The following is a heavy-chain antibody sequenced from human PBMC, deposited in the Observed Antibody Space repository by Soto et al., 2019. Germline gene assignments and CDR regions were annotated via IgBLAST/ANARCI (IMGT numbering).Heavy chain of an antibody. J-gene: IGHJ4*02. V-gene: IGHV4-34*01. CDR3: AGDLHDGDYGAAHY. D-gene: IGHD4-17*01. Sequence: QVQLQQWGAGLLKLSETLSLTCAVYGGSFRGYYWRWIRQPPGKGLEGVGEINHGGSTNYNPSLKSRVTMSVDPSRNQFSLKLRSVTAAYTAVYYCAGDLHDGDYGAAHYWGQGTLVTVSS. CDR2: INHGGST. CDR1: GGSFRGYY.